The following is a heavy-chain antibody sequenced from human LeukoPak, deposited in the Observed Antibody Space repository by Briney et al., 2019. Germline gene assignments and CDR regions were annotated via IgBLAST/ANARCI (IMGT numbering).Heavy chain of an antibody. Sequence: VASVKVSCKASGYTFTGYYMHWVRQAPGQGLEWMGWINPNSGGTNYAQKFQGRVTMTRDTSISTAYMELSRLRSDDTAVYYCARAPNYGDLDAFDIWGQGTMVTVSS. J-gene: IGHJ3*02. D-gene: IGHD4-17*01. CDR3: ARAPNYGDLDAFDI. CDR2: INPNSGGT. V-gene: IGHV1-2*02. CDR1: GYTFTGYY.